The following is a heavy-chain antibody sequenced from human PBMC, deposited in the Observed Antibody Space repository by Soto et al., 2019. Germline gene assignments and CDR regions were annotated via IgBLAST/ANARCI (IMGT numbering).Heavy chain of an antibody. V-gene: IGHV4-38-2*01. CDR3: ARGADIMATTGDAFDI. CDR1: GHSLSNGYY. Sequence: SETLSLTCAVSGHSLSNGYYWGWIRQPPGKGLEWIGNVHHNENTYYNPSLKSRVTISLHTSKNQFSLKVTSVTAADTAVYYCARGADIMATTGDAFDIWGQGTMVTVSS. D-gene: IGHD5-12*01. CDR2: VHHNENT. J-gene: IGHJ3*02.